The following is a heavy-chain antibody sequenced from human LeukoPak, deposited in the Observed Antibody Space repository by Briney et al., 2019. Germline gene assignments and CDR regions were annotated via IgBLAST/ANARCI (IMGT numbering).Heavy chain of an antibody. D-gene: IGHD2/OR15-2a*01. CDR1: GNTFSGHY. J-gene: IGHJ6*02. V-gene: IGHV1-2*06. Sequence: ASVKVSCTPSGNTFSGHYIHWVRQAPGQGLEWMGRVSPNSGGTDYALEFQGRVTMTRDTSISTAYMELSSLRSDDTAVYYCASPWYGNRFGMDVWGQGTTVTVSS. CDR3: ASPWYGNRFGMDV. CDR2: VSPNSGGT.